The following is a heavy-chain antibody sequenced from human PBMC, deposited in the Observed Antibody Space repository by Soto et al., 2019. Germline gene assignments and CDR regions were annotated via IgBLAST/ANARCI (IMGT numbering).Heavy chain of an antibody. CDR1: GFTFSSYA. Sequence: QVQLVESGGGVVQPGRSRRLSCAASGFTFSSYAMHWVRQAPGKGLEWVAVISYDGSNKYYADSVKGRFTISRDNSKNTLYLQMNSLRGEDTAVYYCARDKWLQFWRHVDYWGQGTLVTVSS. CDR2: ISYDGSNK. D-gene: IGHD5-12*01. CDR3: ARDKWLQFWRHVDY. J-gene: IGHJ4*02. V-gene: IGHV3-30-3*01.